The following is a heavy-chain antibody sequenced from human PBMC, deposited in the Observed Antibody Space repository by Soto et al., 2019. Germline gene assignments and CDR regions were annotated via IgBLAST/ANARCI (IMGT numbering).Heavy chain of an antibody. J-gene: IGHJ4*02. Sequence: QVHLVQSGAAVKKAGSSVKVSCKAPGGTFKNNGISWVRQAPGQGLEWMGGIIPVFGTTNYAQKFQGRLTITADDFTRTAYRELSRLRYEDTAVYYWARENGVAVATILYYFDYWGAGTLVTVSS. CDR2: IIPVFGTT. V-gene: IGHV1-69*01. CDR3: ARENGVAVATILYYFDY. CDR1: GGTFKNNG. D-gene: IGHD5-12*01.